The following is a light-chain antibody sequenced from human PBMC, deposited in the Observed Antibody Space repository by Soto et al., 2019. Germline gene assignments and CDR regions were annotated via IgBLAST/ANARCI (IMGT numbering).Light chain of an antibody. CDR2: DVS. V-gene: IGLV2-14*01. J-gene: IGLJ2*01. Sequence: QSALTQPASVSGSPGQSITISCTGTSSDVGGYNYVSWYQQHPGKAPKLMSYDVSNRPSGVSNRFSGSKSGNTATLTISGLQSEDESDYYCSSYTSSSTKVFGRGTKLTVL. CDR1: SSDVGGYNY. CDR3: SSYTSSSTKV.